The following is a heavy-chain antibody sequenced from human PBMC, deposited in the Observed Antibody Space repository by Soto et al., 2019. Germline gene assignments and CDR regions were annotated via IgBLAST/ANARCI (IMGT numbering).Heavy chain of an antibody. CDR3: ARDNLFGGSGWRFDY. D-gene: IGHD6-19*01. J-gene: IGHJ4*02. Sequence: PGGSLRLSCAASGFTFSSYSMNWVRQAPGKGLEWVSSISSSSSYIYYADSVKGRFTISRDNAKNSLYLQMNSLRAEDTAVYYCARDNLFGGSGWRFDYWGQGTLVTVSS. CDR1: GFTFSSYS. V-gene: IGHV3-21*01. CDR2: ISSSSSYI.